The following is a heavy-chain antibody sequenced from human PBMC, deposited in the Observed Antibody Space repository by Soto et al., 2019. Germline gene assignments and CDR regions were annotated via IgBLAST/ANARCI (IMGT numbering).Heavy chain of an antibody. V-gene: IGHV4-59*01. CDR2: IYYSGST. D-gene: IGHD4-17*01. J-gene: IGHJ4*02. CDR1: GGSISSYY. CDR3: ARSNGDYVVNFDY. Sequence: LSLTCTVSGGSISSYYWSWIRQPPGKGLEWIGYIYYSGSTNYNTSLKSRVTISVETSKKKFYLKLSSVTAADTAVYYCARSNGDYVVNFDYSGQGTLVTVSS.